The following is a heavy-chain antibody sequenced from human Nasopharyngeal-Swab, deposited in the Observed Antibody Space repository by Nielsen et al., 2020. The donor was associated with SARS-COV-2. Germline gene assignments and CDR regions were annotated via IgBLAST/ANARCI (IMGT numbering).Heavy chain of an antibody. V-gene: IGHV3-9*01. D-gene: IGHD5-18*01. CDR1: GFTFSSYE. Sequence: SLKISCAAPGFTFSSYEMNWVRQAPGKGLEWVSGISWNSGSIGYADSVKGRFTISRDNAKNSLYLQMNSLRAGDTALYYCAKGYGYGGDYYYYYGMDVWGQGTTVTVSS. CDR3: AKGYGYGGDYYYYYGMDV. J-gene: IGHJ6*02. CDR2: ISWNSGSI.